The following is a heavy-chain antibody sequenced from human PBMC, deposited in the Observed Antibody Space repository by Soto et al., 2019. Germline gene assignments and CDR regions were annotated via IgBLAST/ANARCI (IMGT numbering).Heavy chain of an antibody. V-gene: IGHV4-61*01. CDR2: IYNSGIT. CDR3: ARGVGSSPPRY. D-gene: IGHD1-26*01. J-gene: IGHJ4*02. CDR1: GGSVSANSYY. Sequence: SETLSLTCTVSGGSVSANSYYWNWIRLLPGKGLEWIGYIYNSGITKYNATLKSRVTISVDTSKNQFSLRLISVTAADTAVYFCARGVGSSPPRYWGRGTLVTVSS.